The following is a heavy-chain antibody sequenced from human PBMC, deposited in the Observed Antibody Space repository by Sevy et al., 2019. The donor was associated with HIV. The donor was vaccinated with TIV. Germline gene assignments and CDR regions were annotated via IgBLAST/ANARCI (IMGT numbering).Heavy chain of an antibody. CDR3: ARIWIGGTMGIGDY. Sequence: SETLSLTCTVSGGSISSSSYYWGWIRQPPGKGLEWIGSIYYSGSTYYNPSLKSRVTISVDTSKNQFSLKLSSVTAAETAVYYCARIWIGGTMGIGDYWGQGTLVTVSS. CDR2: IYYSGST. J-gene: IGHJ4*02. V-gene: IGHV4-39*01. CDR1: GGSISSSSYY. D-gene: IGHD3-10*01.